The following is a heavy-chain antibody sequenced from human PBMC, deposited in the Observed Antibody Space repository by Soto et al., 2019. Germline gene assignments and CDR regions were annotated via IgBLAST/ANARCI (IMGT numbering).Heavy chain of an antibody. V-gene: IGHV1-69*01. CDR2: IVPMSGTT. D-gene: IGHD1-26*01. CDR1: GGTLNSNA. Sequence: QVQLVQSGAEVKKPGSSVKVSCKASGGTLNSNAISWVRQAPGQGFEWMGGIVPMSGTTKYAPKFQGRVTIPGDESTSTAYMEVNNLRSDDTAVYYCAREGFSGSYLSDWGQGTLVTVAS. CDR3: AREGFSGSYLSD. J-gene: IGHJ4*02.